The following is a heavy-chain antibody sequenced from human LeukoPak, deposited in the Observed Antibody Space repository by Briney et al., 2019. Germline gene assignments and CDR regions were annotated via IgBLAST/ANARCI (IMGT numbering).Heavy chain of an antibody. CDR3: ARDGYSSSWQAFDY. V-gene: IGHV4-59*01. CDR1: GGSISSYY. Sequence: SETLSLTCTVSGGSISSYYWSWIRQPPGKGLEWIGYIYYSGSTNYNPSLQSRVTISLDTSKTQFSLKLSSVPAADTAVYYCARDGYSSSWQAFDYWGQGTLVTVSS. D-gene: IGHD6-13*01. CDR2: IYYSGST. J-gene: IGHJ4*02.